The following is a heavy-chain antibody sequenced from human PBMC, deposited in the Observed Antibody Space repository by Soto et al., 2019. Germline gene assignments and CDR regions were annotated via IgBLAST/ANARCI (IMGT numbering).Heavy chain of an antibody. J-gene: IGHJ4*02. CDR2: IYYSGST. CDR3: ARGGGGWLHFRLFDY. Sequence: PSETLSLTCTVSGGSISSYYWSWIRQPPGKGLEWIGYIYYSGSTNYNPSLKSRVTISVDTSKNQFSLKLSSVTAADTAVYYCARGGGGWLHFRLFDYWGQGTLVTVSS. CDR1: GGSISSYY. V-gene: IGHV4-59*01. D-gene: IGHD5-12*01.